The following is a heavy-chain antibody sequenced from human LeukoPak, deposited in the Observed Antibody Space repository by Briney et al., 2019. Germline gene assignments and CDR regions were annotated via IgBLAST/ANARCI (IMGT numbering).Heavy chain of an antibody. CDR2: INSDGSST. V-gene: IGHV3-74*01. Sequence: GGSLRLSCAASGFTFDDYAMHWVRQAPGKELVWVSRINSDGSSTYYADSVKGRFTISRDNAKNTLYVQMNSLRAEDTAVYYCTRDYYFDYWGQGTLVTVSS. J-gene: IGHJ4*02. CDR3: TRDYYFDY. CDR1: GFTFDDYA.